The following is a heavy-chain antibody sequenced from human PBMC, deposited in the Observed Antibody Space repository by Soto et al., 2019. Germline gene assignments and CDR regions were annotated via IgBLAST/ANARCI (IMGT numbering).Heavy chain of an antibody. CDR1: GCAFTYFG. CDR2: IIPLHNTS. Sequence: SVKVSCKVSGCAFTYFGLNWVRHVPGQGLEWLGGIIPLHNTSNYSLKFLGRGSVTADITSSTVYRRLSGLTSDDTATYCCANWSHWNPLYFRGMDVWGQGTTVTVSS. CDR3: ANWSHWNPLYFRGMDV. V-gene: IGHV1-69*10. D-gene: IGHD1-1*01. J-gene: IGHJ6*02.